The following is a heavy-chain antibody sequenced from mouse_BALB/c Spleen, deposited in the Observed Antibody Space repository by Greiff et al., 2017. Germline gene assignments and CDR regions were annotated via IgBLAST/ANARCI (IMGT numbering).Heavy chain of an antibody. V-gene: IGHV5-6-3*01. Sequence: EVQLVESGGGLVQPGGSLKLSCAASGFTFSSYGMSWVRQTPDKRLELVATINSNGGSTYYPDSVKGRFTISRDNAKNTLYLQLSSLKSEDTAMYYCARNWPYYYAMDYWGQGTSVTVSS. D-gene: IGHD4-1*01. CDR2: INSNGGST. CDR3: ARNWPYYYAMDY. J-gene: IGHJ4*01. CDR1: GFTFSSYG.